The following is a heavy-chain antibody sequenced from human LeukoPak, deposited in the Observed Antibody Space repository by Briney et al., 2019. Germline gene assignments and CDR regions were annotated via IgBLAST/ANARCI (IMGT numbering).Heavy chain of an antibody. CDR2: IYSGGST. V-gene: IGHV3-66*01. Sequence: GGSLRLSCAASGFTVSSNYMSWVRQAPGKGLEWVSVIYSGGSTYYADSVKGRFTISRDNSKNTLYLQMNSLRAEDTAVYYYVREKTAQKPRYYYYGMDVWGQGTTVTVSS. CDR1: GFTVSSNY. D-gene: IGHD4-17*01. J-gene: IGHJ6*02. CDR3: VREKTAQKPRYYYYGMDV.